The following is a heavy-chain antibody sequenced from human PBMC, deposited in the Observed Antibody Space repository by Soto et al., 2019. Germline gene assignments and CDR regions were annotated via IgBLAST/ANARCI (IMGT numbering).Heavy chain of an antibody. CDR3: ARVRKGSGSDYYYHYGMDV. J-gene: IGHJ6*04. CDR1: GGSFSDYY. CDR2: INHSGST. Sequence: SETLSLTCSVYGGSFSDYYWSWIRQPPGKGLEWIGEINHSGSTNYNPSLKSRVTISVHTSKNQFSLKLSSVTAADTAVYYCARVRKGSGSDYYYHYGMDVWGKGTTVTVSS. D-gene: IGHD3-3*01. V-gene: IGHV4-34*01.